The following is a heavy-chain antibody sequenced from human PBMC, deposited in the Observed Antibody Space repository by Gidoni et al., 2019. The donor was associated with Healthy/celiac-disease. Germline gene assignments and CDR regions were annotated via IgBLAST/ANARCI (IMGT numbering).Heavy chain of an antibody. V-gene: IGHV1-69*01. J-gene: IGHJ4*02. CDR2: IIPIFGTA. D-gene: IGHD5-12*01. CDR1: GGPFSSYA. CDR3: ARGGDIVATYPAEYYFDY. Sequence: QVQLVQSGAEVKKPGSSVKVSCKASGGPFSSYAISWVRQAPGQGLEWMGGIIPIFGTANYAQKFQGRVTITADESTSTAYMELSSLRSEDTAVYYCARGGDIVATYPAEYYFDYWGQGTLVTVSS.